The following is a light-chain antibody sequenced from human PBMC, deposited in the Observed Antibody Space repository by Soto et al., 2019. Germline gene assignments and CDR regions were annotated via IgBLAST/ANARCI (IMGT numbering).Light chain of an antibody. J-gene: IGLJ3*02. CDR1: TGAVTSGHY. CDR2: DTS. Sequence: QSVVTQEPSLTVSPRGTVTLTCASSTGAVTSGHYPYWFQQKPGQAPKTLIYDTSNKHSWTPARLSGSLLGGKAALTLSGAQPEDEADYYCLLYYGGPRVFGGGTKVTVL. V-gene: IGLV7-46*01. CDR3: LLYYGGPRV.